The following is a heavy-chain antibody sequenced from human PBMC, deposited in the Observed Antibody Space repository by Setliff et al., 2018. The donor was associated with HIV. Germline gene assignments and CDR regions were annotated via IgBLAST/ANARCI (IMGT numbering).Heavy chain of an antibody. D-gene: IGHD3-3*01. CDR3: ARLNFWSVLYNWPDP. V-gene: IGHV3-53*01. J-gene: IGHJ5*02. CDR2: LHRDGGT. Sequence: SCAVSGFNVTDNYMTWVRQAPGKGLEWVSILHRDGGTYSADSVKGRFTISRDNSKNTLYLRMNNLRVDDTAVYYCARLNFWSVLYNWPDPWGQGTLVTSPQ. CDR1: GFNVTDNY.